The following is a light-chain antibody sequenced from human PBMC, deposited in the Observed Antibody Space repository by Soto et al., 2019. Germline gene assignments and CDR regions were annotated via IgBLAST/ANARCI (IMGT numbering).Light chain of an antibody. CDR2: GAS. J-gene: IGKJ1*01. CDR3: QHYDSARWT. V-gene: IGKV3-20*01. CDR1: QSVSSSY. Sequence: EIVLTKSPGTLSLSRWEIATLSCRASQSVSSSYLAWYQQKPGQAPRLLISGASSRATGIPDRFTGGGSGTDFSLTISRLEPEDFAVHYCQHYDSARWTFGLGTKVDIK.